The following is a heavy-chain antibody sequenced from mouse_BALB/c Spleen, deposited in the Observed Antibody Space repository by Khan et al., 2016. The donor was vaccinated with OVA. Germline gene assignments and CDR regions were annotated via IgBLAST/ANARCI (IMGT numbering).Heavy chain of an antibody. D-gene: IGHD1-1*01. CDR2: VTYSGNT. V-gene: IGHV3-8*02. CDR3: ARSYGSWAMDY. Sequence: EVQLQESGPSLVKPSQTLSLTCSVTGDSINSGFWNWIRKFPGNKFEYMGYVTYSGNTYYNPSLKSRISITRDTSKSQYYLQLNSVTTEDTATYFCARSYGSWAMDYWGQGTSVTVSS. J-gene: IGHJ4*01. CDR1: GDSINSGF.